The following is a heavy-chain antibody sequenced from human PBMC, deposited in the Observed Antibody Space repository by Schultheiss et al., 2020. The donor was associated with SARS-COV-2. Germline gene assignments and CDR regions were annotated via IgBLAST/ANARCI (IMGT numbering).Heavy chain of an antibody. V-gene: IGHV3-21*01. CDR1: GFTFSSYS. CDR3: VRGSNDWYGIDY. Sequence: GGSLRLSCAASGFTFSSYSMNWVRQAPGKGLEWVSSISSSTGYIFYADSVKGRFTIYRDNAKNSLYLQMNSLRGEDTAVYYCVRGSNDWYGIDYWGQGTLVTVSS. J-gene: IGHJ4*02. D-gene: IGHD6-19*01. CDR2: ISSSTGYI.